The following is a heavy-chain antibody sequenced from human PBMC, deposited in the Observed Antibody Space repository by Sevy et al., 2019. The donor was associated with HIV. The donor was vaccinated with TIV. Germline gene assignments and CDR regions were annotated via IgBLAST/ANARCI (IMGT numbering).Heavy chain of an antibody. CDR3: AKADIKENYDSSAAYFDY. J-gene: IGHJ4*02. D-gene: IGHD3-22*01. CDR2: ISGSGGST. V-gene: IGHV3-23*01. CDR1: CFAFSTHA. Sequence: GGSLRLSCAASCFAFSTHAMHWVRQAPGKGLEWVSAISGSGGSTYYADSVKGRFTISRDNSKNTLYLQMNSLRAEDTAVYYCAKADIKENYDSSAAYFDYWGQRTLVTVSS.